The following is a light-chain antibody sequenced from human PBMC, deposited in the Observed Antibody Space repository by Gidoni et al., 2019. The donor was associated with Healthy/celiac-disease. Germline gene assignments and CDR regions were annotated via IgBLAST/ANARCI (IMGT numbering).Light chain of an antibody. CDR2: KAS. Sequence: DIQMTQSPSTLSASVGDRVTITCRASQSISSWLAWYQQKPGKAPKLLIYKASSLESGVPSRFSGSGSGTEFTLTISSLQPDDFATYYCQQYNSFSLTFGGGTKVEIK. CDR3: QQYNSFSLT. V-gene: IGKV1-5*03. CDR1: QSISSW. J-gene: IGKJ4*01.